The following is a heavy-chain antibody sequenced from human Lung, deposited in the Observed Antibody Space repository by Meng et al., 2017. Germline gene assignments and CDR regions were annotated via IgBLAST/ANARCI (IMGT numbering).Heavy chain of an antibody. V-gene: IGHV4-34*01. CDR3: ARGPTTMAHDFDY. CDR1: GGSFSDYY. Sequence: QVQQCQWGAGLLKPSEPLSLPCVVSGGSFSDYYWSWIRQPPGKGLEWIGEINHSGSTNYNPSLESRATISVDTSQNNLSLKLSSVTAADSAVYYCARGPTTMAHDFDYWGQGTLVTVSS. J-gene: IGHJ4*02. D-gene: IGHD4-11*01. CDR2: INHSGST.